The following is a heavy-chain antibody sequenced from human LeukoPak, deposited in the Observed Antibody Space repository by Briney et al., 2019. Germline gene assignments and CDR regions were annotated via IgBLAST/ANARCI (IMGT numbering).Heavy chain of an antibody. D-gene: IGHD3-22*01. CDR1: GFTFSHYW. CDR3: VPTDSSGLD. Sequence: GGSLRLSCEASGFTFSHYWMHWVRQAPGKGLVWVSRTNTDGSSTTYVDSVKGRFTISRDNAKNTMYLQMNSLRAEDTAVYYCVPTDSSGLDWGQGTVVTVSS. V-gene: IGHV3-74*01. CDR2: TNTDGSST. J-gene: IGHJ4*02.